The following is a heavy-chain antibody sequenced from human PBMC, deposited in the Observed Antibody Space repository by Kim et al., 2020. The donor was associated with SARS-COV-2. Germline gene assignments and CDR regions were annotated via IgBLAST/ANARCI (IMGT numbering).Heavy chain of an antibody. CDR1: GFTFSSYA. CDR3: VKGAAAGTAPGYFQH. D-gene: IGHD6-13*01. CDR2: ISSNGGST. V-gene: IGHV3-64D*06. Sequence: GGSLRLSCSASGFTFSSYAMHWVRQAPGKGLEYVSAISSNGGSTHYADSVKGRFTISRDNSKNTLYLQMSSLRAEDTAVYYCVKGAAAGTAPGYFQHWGQGTLVTVSS. J-gene: IGHJ1*01.